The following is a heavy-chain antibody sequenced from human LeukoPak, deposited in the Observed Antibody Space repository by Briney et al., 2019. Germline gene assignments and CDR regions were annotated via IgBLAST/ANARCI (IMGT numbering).Heavy chain of an antibody. D-gene: IGHD5-18*01. V-gene: IGHV1-69*13. CDR1: GGTFSSYA. Sequence: SVKVSCKASGGTFSSYAISWVRQAPGQGLEWMGGIIPIFGTANYAQKFQGRVTITADESTSTAYMELSSLRSEDTAAYYCARGSLGYSSGLFDYWGQGTLVTVSS. J-gene: IGHJ4*02. CDR2: IIPIFGTA. CDR3: ARGSLGYSSGLFDY.